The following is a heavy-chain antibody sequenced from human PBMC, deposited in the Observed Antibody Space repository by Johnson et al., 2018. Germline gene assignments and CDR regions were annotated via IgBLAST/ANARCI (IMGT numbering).Heavy chain of an antibody. CDR3: ASRAYCSSTSCYPNYYYYGMDV. D-gene: IGHD2-2*01. CDR2: IIPIFGTA. Sequence: QVQLVESGAEVKKXGSSXKVXCKASGGTFSSYAISWVRQAPGQGLEWMGGIIPIFGTANYPQKFQGRVTIPADESTSTAYMELSSLRSEDTAVYYHASRAYCSSTSCYPNYYYYGMDVWGQVTTVTVSS. J-gene: IGHJ6*02. V-gene: IGHV1-69*01. CDR1: GGTFSSYA.